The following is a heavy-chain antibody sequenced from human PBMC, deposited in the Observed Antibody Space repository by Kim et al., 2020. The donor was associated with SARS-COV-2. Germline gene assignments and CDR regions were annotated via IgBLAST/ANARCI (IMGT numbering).Heavy chain of an antibody. CDR1: GGSISSGVYY. V-gene: IGHV4-31*03. CDR3: ARALFGVVDAFDI. J-gene: IGHJ3*02. D-gene: IGHD3-3*01. CDR2: IYYSGST. Sequence: SETLSLTCTVSGGSISSGVYYWSWIRQHPGKGLEWIGYIYYSGSTYYNPSLKSRVIISVDTSKNQFSLRLRSVTAADTAVYYCARALFGVVDAFDIWGQG.